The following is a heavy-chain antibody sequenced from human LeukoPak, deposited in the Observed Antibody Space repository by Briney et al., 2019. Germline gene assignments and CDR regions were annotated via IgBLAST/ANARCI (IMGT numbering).Heavy chain of an antibody. V-gene: IGHV3-21*01. CDR3: AKEGRSTAPGY. CDR1: GFTFSSSD. CDR2: ISSSSSLI. Sequence: GGSLRLSCAASGFTFSSSDMDWVRQAPGKGLEWVASISSSSSLIYYTDSVKGRFTISRDDAKNSLYLQMNSLRAEDTAVYFCAKEGRSTAPGYWGQGTLVTVSS. J-gene: IGHJ4*02. D-gene: IGHD6-13*01.